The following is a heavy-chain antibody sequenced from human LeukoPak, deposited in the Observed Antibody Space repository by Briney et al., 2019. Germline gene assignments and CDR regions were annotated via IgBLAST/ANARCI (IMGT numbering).Heavy chain of an antibody. J-gene: IGHJ4*02. D-gene: IGHD3-22*01. CDR3: ARGGSSSGYYYVFDC. Sequence: SETLSLTCAVSGGSISSGGYSWSWIRQPPGKGLEWIGYIYYSGSTYYNPSLKSRVTISVDTSKNQFSLKLSSVTAADTAVYYCARGGSSSGYYYVFDCWGQGTLVTVSS. V-gene: IGHV4-30-4*07. CDR2: IYYSGST. CDR1: GGSISSGGYS.